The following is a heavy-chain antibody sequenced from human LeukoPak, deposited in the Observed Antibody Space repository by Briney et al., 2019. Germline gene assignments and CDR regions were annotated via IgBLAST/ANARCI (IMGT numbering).Heavy chain of an antibody. CDR3: ARDAEYSGYVSPLDY. D-gene: IGHD5-12*01. Sequence: GGSLRLSCAASTFAFSSYAMTWVRQAPGKGLEWVSSITATGGTSYADSVRGRFTVSRDNSKNTLYLQMNSLRAEDTAVYYCARDAEYSGYVSPLDYWGQGTLVTVSS. CDR1: TFAFSSYA. CDR2: ITATGGT. V-gene: IGHV3-23*01. J-gene: IGHJ4*02.